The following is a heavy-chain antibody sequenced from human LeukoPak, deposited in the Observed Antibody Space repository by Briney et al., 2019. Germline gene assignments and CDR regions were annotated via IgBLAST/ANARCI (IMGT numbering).Heavy chain of an antibody. V-gene: IGHV1-2*02. CDR2: INPNSGGT. CDR3: ARDRADFWSGYSGWFDP. D-gene: IGHD3-3*01. Sequence: GASVKVSCKASGYTFTGYYMHWVRQAPGQGREWMGWINPNSGGTNYAQKFQGRVTMTRDTSISTAYMELSRLRSDDTAVYYCARDRADFWSGYSGWFDPWGQGTLVTVSS. J-gene: IGHJ5*02. CDR1: GYTFTGYY.